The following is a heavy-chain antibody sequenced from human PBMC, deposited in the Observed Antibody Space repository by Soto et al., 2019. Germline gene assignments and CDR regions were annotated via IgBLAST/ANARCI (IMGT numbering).Heavy chain of an antibody. Sequence: ASVKVSCKASGYTFTSYYMHWVRHAPGEGLEWMGILNPSGGSTSYAQRFQGRVTMTRDTSTSTVYMELSSLISEDTAVYYCAGEVVRFLEWLSTYGTDVWGQGTPVTVSS. CDR3: AGEVVRFLEWLSTYGTDV. CDR2: LNPSGGST. D-gene: IGHD3-3*01. CDR1: GYTFTSYY. V-gene: IGHV1-46*01. J-gene: IGHJ6*02.